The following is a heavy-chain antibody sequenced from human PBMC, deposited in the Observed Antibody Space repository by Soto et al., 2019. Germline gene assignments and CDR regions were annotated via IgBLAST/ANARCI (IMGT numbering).Heavy chain of an antibody. V-gene: IGHV1-69*02. J-gene: IGHJ4*02. CDR2: IIPILGIA. Sequence: VASVKVSCKASGCTFSSYTISWVRQAPGQGLEWMGRIIPILGIANYAQKFQGRVTITADKSTSTAYMELSSLRSEDTAVYYCARGSEDYGDYIFEYWGQGTLVTVSS. CDR1: GCTFSSYT. CDR3: ARGSEDYGDYIFEY. D-gene: IGHD4-17*01.